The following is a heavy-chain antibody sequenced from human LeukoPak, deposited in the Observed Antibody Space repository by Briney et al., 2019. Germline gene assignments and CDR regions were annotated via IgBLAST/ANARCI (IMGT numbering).Heavy chain of an antibody. Sequence: GGSLRLSCAAPGFTFSSYGMHWVRQAPGKGLEWVAFIRYDGSNKYYADSVKGRFTISRDNSKNTLYLRMNSLRAEDTAVYYCAKDEEGYLWFGELLAFDIWGQGTMVTVSS. CDR3: AKDEEGYLWFGELLAFDI. CDR1: GFTFSSYG. V-gene: IGHV3-30*02. CDR2: IRYDGSNK. D-gene: IGHD3-10*01. J-gene: IGHJ3*02.